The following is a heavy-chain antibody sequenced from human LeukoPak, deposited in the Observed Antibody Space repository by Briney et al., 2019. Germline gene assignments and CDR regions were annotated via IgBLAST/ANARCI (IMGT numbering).Heavy chain of an antibody. J-gene: IGHJ5*02. CDR1: GGSISGYY. D-gene: IGHD3-22*01. CDR2: IYTSGST. V-gene: IGHV4-4*07. CDR3: AREDRPYYYDSSGYYSANWFDP. Sequence: SETLSLTCTVSGGSISGYYWSWIRQPAGKGLEWIGRIYTSGSTNYNPSLKSRVTMSVDTSKNQFSLKLSSVTAADTAVYYCAREDRPYYYDSSGYYSANWFDPWGQGTLVTVSS.